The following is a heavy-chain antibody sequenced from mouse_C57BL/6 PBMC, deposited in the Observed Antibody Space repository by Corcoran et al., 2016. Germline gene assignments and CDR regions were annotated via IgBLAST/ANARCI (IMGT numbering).Heavy chain of an antibody. V-gene: IGHV9-3*01. CDR3: ARDYYGSSPWYFDV. CDR2: INTYSGVP. Sequence: QIQLVQSGPELKKPGETVKIYCKASGYTFTTYGMSWVKQAPGKGLKWMGWINTYSGVPTYADDFKGRFAFSLETSASTAYLQINNLKNEDTATYFCARDYYGSSPWYFDVWGTGTTVTVSS. J-gene: IGHJ1*03. CDR1: GYTFTTYG. D-gene: IGHD1-1*01.